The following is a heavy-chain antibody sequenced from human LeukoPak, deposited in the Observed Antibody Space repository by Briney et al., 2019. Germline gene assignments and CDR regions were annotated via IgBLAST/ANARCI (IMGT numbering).Heavy chain of an antibody. J-gene: IGHJ6*02. CDR3: ASDRSYAMDV. CDR1: RFSFISYW. V-gene: IGHV3-74*01. Sequence: GGSLTLYCAASRFSFISYWMHWVRPPPGKGLVWVSRIKSDGRSTTYAASVQGRFTISRDNAKNTLYLQMNSLRGEDTAVYYCASDRSYAMDVWGQGTTVTVCS. CDR2: IKSDGRST.